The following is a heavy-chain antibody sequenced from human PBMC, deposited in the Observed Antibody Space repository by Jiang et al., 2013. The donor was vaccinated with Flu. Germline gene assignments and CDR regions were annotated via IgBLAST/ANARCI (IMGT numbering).Heavy chain of an antibody. Sequence: QTLSLTCAISGDSVSSNTAAWSWIRQSPSRGLEWLGRTYYRSKWYNNYAESVKSRITINPDTSKNQFSLQLNSVTPEDTAVYYCARDRNGDLDFDYWGQGTLVTVSS. J-gene: IGHJ4*02. CDR1: GDSVSSNTAA. CDR2: TYYRSKWYN. V-gene: IGHV6-1*01. CDR3: ARDRNGDLDFDY. D-gene: IGHD4-17*01.